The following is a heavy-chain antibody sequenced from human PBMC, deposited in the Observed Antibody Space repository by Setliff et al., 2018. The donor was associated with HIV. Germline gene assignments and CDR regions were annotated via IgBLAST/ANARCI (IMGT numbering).Heavy chain of an antibody. CDR1: GDTFSSYA. Sequence: SVKVSCKASGDTFSSYAISWVRQAPGQGLEWMGVIIPMFRSANYAQNFQGRVTITADESTSTAYMELRSLRSDDTAVYYCARDGDDSSEIPEYFQHWGQGTLVTVSS. CDR3: ARDGDDSSEIPEYFQH. J-gene: IGHJ1*01. CDR2: IIPMFRSA. D-gene: IGHD3-22*01. V-gene: IGHV1-69*13.